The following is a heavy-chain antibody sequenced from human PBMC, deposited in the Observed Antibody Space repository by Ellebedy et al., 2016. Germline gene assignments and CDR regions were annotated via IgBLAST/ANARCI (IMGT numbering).Heavy chain of an antibody. CDR1: GGSISSYY. Sequence: GSLRLXXTVSGGSISSYYWSWIRQPAGKGLEWIGRIYTSASTNYNPSLKSRVTMSVDTSKNQFSLKLSSVTAADTAVYYCARVYRSGLFDYWGQGTLVTVSS. V-gene: IGHV4-4*07. J-gene: IGHJ4*02. CDR2: IYTSAST. D-gene: IGHD2-2*02. CDR3: ARVYRSGLFDY.